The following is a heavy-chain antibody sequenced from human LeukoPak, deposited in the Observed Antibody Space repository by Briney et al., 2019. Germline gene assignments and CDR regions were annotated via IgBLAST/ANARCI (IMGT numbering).Heavy chain of an antibody. J-gene: IGHJ4*02. Sequence: PSETLSLTCTVSGGSISSGGYYWSWIRQPPGKGLEWIGYIYHSGSTYYNPSLKSRVTISVDRSKNQFSLKLSSVTAAGTAVYYCARDSDYGYFYFDFWGQGTLVTVSS. CDR3: ARDSDYGYFYFDF. CDR1: GGSISSGGYY. V-gene: IGHV4-30-2*01. D-gene: IGHD5-18*01. CDR2: IYHSGST.